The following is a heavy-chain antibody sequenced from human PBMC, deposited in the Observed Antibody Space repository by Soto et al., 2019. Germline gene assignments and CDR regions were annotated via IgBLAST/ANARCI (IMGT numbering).Heavy chain of an antibody. D-gene: IGHD4-17*01. Sequence: TLSLTCTVSGGSISSSVYYWIWIRQPPGKGLEWIGEINHSGSTNYNPSLKSRVTISVDTSKNQFSLKLSSVTAADTAVYYCARGRLRKDDYGGNSVPFDYWGQGTLVTVSS. J-gene: IGHJ4*02. CDR2: INHSGST. CDR1: GGSISSSVYY. CDR3: ARGRLRKDDYGGNSVPFDY. V-gene: IGHV4-39*07.